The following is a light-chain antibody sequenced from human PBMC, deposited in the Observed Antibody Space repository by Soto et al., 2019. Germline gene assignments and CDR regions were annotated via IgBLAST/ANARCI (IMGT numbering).Light chain of an antibody. CDR2: EVR. J-gene: IGLJ2*01. Sequence: QSALTQPASVSGSPGQSITIACTGTNRDVGSYNLVSWYQQRPGEAPKLFISEVRNRPSGISYRFTGSKSGNTASLTISGLQAEDEADYYCSSYTTTSTLVFGGGTQLTVL. CDR1: NRDVGSYNL. CDR3: SSYTTTSTLV. V-gene: IGLV2-14*01.